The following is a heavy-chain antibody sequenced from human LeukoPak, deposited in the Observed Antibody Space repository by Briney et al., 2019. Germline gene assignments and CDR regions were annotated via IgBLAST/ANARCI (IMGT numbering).Heavy chain of an antibody. D-gene: IGHD3-3*01. Sequence: SVKVSCKASGGTFSSYAISWVRQAPGQGLEWMGGIIPIFGPANYAQKFQGRVTITADESTSTAYMELSSLRSEDTAVYYCARDLRRRTIFGVVSTYYYMDVWGKGTTVTVSS. CDR1: GGTFSSYA. CDR3: ARDLRRRTIFGVVSTYYYMDV. V-gene: IGHV1-69*13. J-gene: IGHJ6*03. CDR2: IIPIFGPA.